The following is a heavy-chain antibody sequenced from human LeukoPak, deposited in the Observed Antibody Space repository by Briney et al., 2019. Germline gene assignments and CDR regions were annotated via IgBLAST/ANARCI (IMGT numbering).Heavy chain of an antibody. J-gene: IGHJ4*02. V-gene: IGHV3-23*01. Sequence: PGGSLRLSCAASGFTFSSYAMSWVRQAPGKGLEWVSAISGSGGSTYYADSVKGRFTISRDNSKNTLYLQMNSLRAEDTAVYYCAKDGSYCGGGAYYSWDYFDYWGQGTLVTVSS. CDR3: AKDGSYCGGGAYYSWDYFDY. CDR2: ISGSGGST. CDR1: GFTFSSYA. D-gene: IGHD2-21*02.